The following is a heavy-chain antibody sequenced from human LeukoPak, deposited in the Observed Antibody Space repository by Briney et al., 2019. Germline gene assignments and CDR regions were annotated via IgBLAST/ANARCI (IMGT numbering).Heavy chain of an antibody. Sequence: GGSLRLSRAASGFTFSSYEMNWVRQAPGKGLEWISYIDSNSRTIHYADSVRGRFTISRDNAKNSLFLQMNSLRAEDTAVYYCAKDLRRYYDSSGCIDYWGQGTLVTVSS. J-gene: IGHJ4*02. V-gene: IGHV3-48*03. CDR2: IDSNSRTI. CDR1: GFTFSSYE. D-gene: IGHD3-22*01. CDR3: AKDLRRYYDSSGCIDY.